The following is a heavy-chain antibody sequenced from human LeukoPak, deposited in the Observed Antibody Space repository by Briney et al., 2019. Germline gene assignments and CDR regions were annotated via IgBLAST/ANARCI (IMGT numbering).Heavy chain of an antibody. J-gene: IGHJ4*02. CDR3: VRLRRNSDTSGFYYYYDF. V-gene: IGHV3-21*01. D-gene: IGHD3-22*01. Sequence: GGSLRLSCLASGYTFRSYSINWVRQAPGKGLERVSSISVRSNYIYYADSVRGRFRISRDDARDSLYLQMNSLRAEDTAVYYCVRLRRNSDTSGFYYYYDFWGQGTLVTVSS. CDR1: GYTFRSYS. CDR2: ISVRSNYI.